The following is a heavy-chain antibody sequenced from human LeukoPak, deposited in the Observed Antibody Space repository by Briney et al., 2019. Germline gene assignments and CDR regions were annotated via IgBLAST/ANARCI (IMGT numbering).Heavy chain of an antibody. V-gene: IGHV4-59*11. J-gene: IGHJ6*03. CDR3: ARGGSYGNYYYYYYMDV. Sequence: SETLSLTCAVYDGSLSGHHWSWIRQPPGKGLEWIGYIYYSGSTNYNPSLKSRVTISVDTSKNQFSLKLSSVTAADTAVYYCARGGSYGNYYYYYYMDVWGKGTTVTVSS. CDR1: DGSLSGHH. D-gene: IGHD5-18*01. CDR2: IYYSGST.